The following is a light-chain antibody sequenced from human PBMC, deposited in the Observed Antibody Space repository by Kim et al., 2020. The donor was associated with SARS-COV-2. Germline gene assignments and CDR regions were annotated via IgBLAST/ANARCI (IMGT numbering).Light chain of an antibody. CDR1: RSLSNAY. Sequence: EIVLMQSPGTLSMSPGERATLSCRASRSLSNAYLAWYQQKPGQAPSLLIYDASNRVTGIPDRFSGSWSGTDFTLTISRLEPEDFAVYSCQQYETLPPTFGGGTKVDIK. V-gene: IGKV3-20*01. J-gene: IGKJ4*02. CDR3: QQYETLPPT. CDR2: DAS.